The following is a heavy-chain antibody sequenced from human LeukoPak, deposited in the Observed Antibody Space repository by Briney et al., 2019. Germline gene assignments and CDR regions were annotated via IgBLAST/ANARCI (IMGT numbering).Heavy chain of an antibody. CDR1: GGSISSGSYY. V-gene: IGHV4-61*02. CDR2: IYTSGST. CDR3: ARGGYSYGDFDY. D-gene: IGHD5-18*01. J-gene: IGHJ4*02. Sequence: SETLSLTCTVSGGSISSGSYYWSWIRQPAGTGLEWIGRIYTSGSTNYNPSLKSRVTISVDTSKNQFSLKLSSVTAADTAVYYCARGGYSYGDFDYWGQGTLVTVSS.